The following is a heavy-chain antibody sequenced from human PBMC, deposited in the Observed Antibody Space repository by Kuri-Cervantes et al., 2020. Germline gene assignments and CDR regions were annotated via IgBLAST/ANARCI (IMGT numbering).Heavy chain of an antibody. V-gene: IGHV1-46*01. CDR2: INPSSGST. CDR3: AKEVRGSPVQGGNDY. D-gene: IGHD3-10*01. J-gene: IGHJ4*02. CDR1: GYTFTSYY. Sequence: ASVKVSCKASGYTFTSYYMHWVRQAPGQGLEWMGIINPSSGSTSYAQKFQGRVTMTRDTSTSTVYMELSSLRSEDTAVYYCAKEVRGSPVQGGNDYWGQGTLVTVSS.